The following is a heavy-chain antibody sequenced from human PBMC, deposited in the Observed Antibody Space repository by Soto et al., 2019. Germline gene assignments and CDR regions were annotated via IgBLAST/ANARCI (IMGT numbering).Heavy chain of an antibody. J-gene: IGHJ3*02. CDR3: ARAYVVGQAFDI. CDR2: INPSGGST. D-gene: IGHD2-21*01. V-gene: IGHV1-46*01. CDR1: GYTFTSYY. Sequence: ASVKVSCKASGYTFTSYYMHWVRQAPGQGLEWMGIINPSGGSTSYAQKLQGRVTMTRDTSTSTVYMELSSLRSEDTAVYYCARAYVVGQAFDIWGQGTMVTVSS.